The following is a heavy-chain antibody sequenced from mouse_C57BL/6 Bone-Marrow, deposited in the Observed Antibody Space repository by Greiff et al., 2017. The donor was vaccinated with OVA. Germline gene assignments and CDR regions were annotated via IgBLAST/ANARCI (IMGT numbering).Heavy chain of an antibody. CDR2: INPSSGYT. D-gene: IGHD2-4*01. J-gene: IGHJ3*01. CDR3: AREGLRRGAWFAY. V-gene: IGHV1-7*01. Sequence: VQLQQSGAELAKPGASVKLSCKASGYTFTSYWMHWVKQRPGQGLEWIGYINPSSGYTKYNQKFKDKATLTADKSSSTADMQLSSLTYEDSAVYYCAREGLRRGAWFAYWGQGTLVTVSA. CDR1: GYTFTSYW.